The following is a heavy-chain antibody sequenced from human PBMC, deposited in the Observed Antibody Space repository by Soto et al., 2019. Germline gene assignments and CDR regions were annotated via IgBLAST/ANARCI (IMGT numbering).Heavy chain of an antibody. CDR2: IGSRTSDI. Sequence: PGGSLRLSCAASGFAFSSYSMYWVRQAPGKGLEWVSFIGSRTSDIYYADSVKGRFTISRDNAKNSLYLDLTRLRAEDTAVYFCVRDYYDTSGYPNTFDMWGQGTMVTVSS. D-gene: IGHD3-22*01. J-gene: IGHJ3*02. CDR3: VRDYYDTSGYPNTFDM. CDR1: GFAFSSYS. V-gene: IGHV3-21*04.